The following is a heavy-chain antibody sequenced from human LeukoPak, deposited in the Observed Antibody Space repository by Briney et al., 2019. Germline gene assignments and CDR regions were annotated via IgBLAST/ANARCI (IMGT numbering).Heavy chain of an antibody. D-gene: IGHD1-1*01. Sequence: GGSLRLSCAASGFTFSSYSMNWVRQAPGKGLEWVSSISSSSSYIYYADSVKGRFTISRDNAKNSLYLQMNSLRAEDTAVYYCARLKRLYYFDYWGQGTLVTVSS. V-gene: IGHV3-21*04. J-gene: IGHJ4*02. CDR3: ARLKRLYYFDY. CDR2: ISSSSSYI. CDR1: GFTFSSYS.